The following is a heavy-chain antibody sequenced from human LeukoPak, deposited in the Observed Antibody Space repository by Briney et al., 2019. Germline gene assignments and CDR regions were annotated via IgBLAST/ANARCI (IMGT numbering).Heavy chain of an antibody. D-gene: IGHD3-10*01. CDR2: IHPRTGNP. CDR3: ASFGAHSFDY. Sequence: ASVKVSCKASGYSFTNYAMNWVRQAPGQGLEFMGWIHPRTGNPAYAQGFTGRFVFSLDTSVSTAYLQISTLKPEDTAVYYCASFGAHSFDYWGQGTLVTVSS. CDR1: GYSFTNYA. V-gene: IGHV7-4-1*02. J-gene: IGHJ4*02.